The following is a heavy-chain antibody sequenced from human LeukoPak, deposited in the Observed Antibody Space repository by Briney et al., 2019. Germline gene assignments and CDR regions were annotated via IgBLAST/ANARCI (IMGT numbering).Heavy chain of an antibody. CDR2: INAGNGNT. Sequence: ASVKVSCKASGYTFTSYAMHWVRLAPGQRLEWMGWINAGNGNTKYSQRFQGRVTITRDTSASTAYMELSSLRSEDTAVYYCARDTNTVTLFDLWGRGTLVTVSS. J-gene: IGHJ2*01. V-gene: IGHV1-3*01. D-gene: IGHD4-17*01. CDR1: GYTFTSYA. CDR3: ARDTNTVTLFDL.